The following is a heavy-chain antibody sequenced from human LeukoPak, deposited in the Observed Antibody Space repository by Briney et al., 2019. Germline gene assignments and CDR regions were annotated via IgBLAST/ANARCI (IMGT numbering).Heavy chain of an antibody. CDR2: INSDGSST. CDR1: GFTFSSYW. V-gene: IGHV3-74*01. D-gene: IGHD3-9*01. Sequence: QPGGSLRLSCAASGFTFSSYWMHWVRQAPGKGLVWVSRINSDGSSTSYADSVKGRFTISRDNAKNTLHLQMNSLRAEDTVVYYCARDPSYYDILTGYYYYYGMDVWGQGTTVTVSS. J-gene: IGHJ6*02. CDR3: ARDPSYYDILTGYYYYYGMDV.